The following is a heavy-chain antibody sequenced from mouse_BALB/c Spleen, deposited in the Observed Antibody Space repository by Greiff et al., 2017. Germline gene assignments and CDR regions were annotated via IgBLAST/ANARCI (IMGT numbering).Heavy chain of an antibody. CDR1: GYTFTNYW. V-gene: IGHV1-63*02. J-gene: IGHJ1*01. D-gene: IGHD2-1*01. CDR3: VCYGHWYFDV. Sequence: QVQLQQSGAELVRPGTSVKISCKASGYTFTNYWLGWVKQRPGHGLEWIGDIYPGGGYTNYNEKFKGKATLTADTSSSTAYMQLSSLTSEDSAVYFCVCYGHWYFDVWGAGTTVTVSS. CDR2: IYPGGGYT.